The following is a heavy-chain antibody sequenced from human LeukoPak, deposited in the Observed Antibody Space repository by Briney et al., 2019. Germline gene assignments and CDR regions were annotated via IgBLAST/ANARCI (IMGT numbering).Heavy chain of an antibody. CDR1: GGSISSYY. V-gene: IGHV4-4*09. CDR3: ARHRVQLSVDAFDI. CDR2: IYTSGST. J-gene: IGHJ3*02. Sequence: PSETLSLTCTVSGGSISSYYWSWIRQPPRKGLEWIGHIYTSGSTNYNPSLKSPVTISVDTSKHQFSLKLSSVTAADTAVYYCARHRVQLSVDAFDIWGQGTMVTVSS. D-gene: IGHD3-16*02.